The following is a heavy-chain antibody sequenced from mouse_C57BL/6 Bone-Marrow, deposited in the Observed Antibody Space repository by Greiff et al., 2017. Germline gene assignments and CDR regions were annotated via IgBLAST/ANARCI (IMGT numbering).Heavy chain of an antibody. J-gene: IGHJ3*01. Sequence: QVQLQQSGPELARPWASVKISCPAFYTFSRRVHSAIRDTNYWMQWVKQRPGRGLEWIGAISPGNGGTCYNQKFKGKATLTADKSSHTAYIPLSSLSSEESAVYYCAHSPLGYGSEGFAYWGQGTLVTVSA. CDR2: GRGLEWIG. CDR1: YTFS. D-gene: IGHD1-1*01. CDR3: SEESAVYYCAHSPLGYGSEGFAY. V-gene: IGHV1-87*01.